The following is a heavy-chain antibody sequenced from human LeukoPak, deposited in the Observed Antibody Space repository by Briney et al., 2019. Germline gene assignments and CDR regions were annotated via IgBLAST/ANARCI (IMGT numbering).Heavy chain of an antibody. CDR1: GFTFSNYW. V-gene: IGHV3-7*03. D-gene: IGHD3-22*01. CDR3: AREVVRDSSGYSGWFDP. Sequence: GGSLRLSCAASGFTFSNYWMTWVRQAPGKGLEWVANINRDGSERYYVDSVKGRFTISRDDAKSSLYLQMNSLRAEDTAVYYCAREVVRDSSGYSGWFDPWGQGTLVTVSS. J-gene: IGHJ5*02. CDR2: INRDGSER.